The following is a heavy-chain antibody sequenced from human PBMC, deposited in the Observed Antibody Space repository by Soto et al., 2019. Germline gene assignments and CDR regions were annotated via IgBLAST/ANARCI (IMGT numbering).Heavy chain of an antibody. CDR1: GGTFSSYA. D-gene: IGHD3-22*01. J-gene: IGHJ5*02. Sequence: QVQLVQSGAEVKKPGSSVKVSCKASGGTFSSYAISWVRQAPGQGLEWMGGIIPIFGTANYAQKFQGRVTITADESTSTAYMELSSLRSEDTAVYYCARDRPGYYYDSSGPTIGPNNWFDPWGQGTLVTVSS. CDR3: ARDRPGYYYDSSGPTIGPNNWFDP. CDR2: IIPIFGTA. V-gene: IGHV1-69*01.